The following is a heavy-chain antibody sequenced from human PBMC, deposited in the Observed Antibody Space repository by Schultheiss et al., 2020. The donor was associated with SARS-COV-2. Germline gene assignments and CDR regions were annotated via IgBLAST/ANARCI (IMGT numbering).Heavy chain of an antibody. CDR2: IIPIFGTA. J-gene: IGHJ4*02. V-gene: IGHV1-69*05. D-gene: IGHD3-22*01. Sequence: VKVSCKASGGTFSSYAISWVRQAPGQGLEWMGGIIPIFGTANYAQKFQGRVTMTRDTSISTAYMELSRLRSDDTAVYYCARDNLPYYYDSSGYWDYWGQGTLVTVSS. CDR1: GGTFSSYA. CDR3: ARDNLPYYYDSSGYWDY.